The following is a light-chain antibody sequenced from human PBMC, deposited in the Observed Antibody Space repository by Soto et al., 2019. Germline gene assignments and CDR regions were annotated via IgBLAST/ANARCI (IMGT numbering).Light chain of an antibody. CDR3: QQYYSYPQT. Sequence: AIRMTQSPSSFSASTGDRVTITCRARQGISSYLAWYQQKPGKAPKLLIYAASTLQSGVPSRFRGSGSGTEFTLTSSCLQSEDFATYYCQQYYSYPQTFCQWNKVEIK. CDR1: QGISSY. V-gene: IGKV1-8*01. CDR2: AAS. J-gene: IGKJ1*01.